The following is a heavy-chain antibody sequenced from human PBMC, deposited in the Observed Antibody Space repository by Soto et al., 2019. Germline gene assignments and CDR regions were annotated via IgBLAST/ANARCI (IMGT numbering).Heavy chain of an antibody. Sequence: GGSLRLSCAASGFTFSSYSMNWVRQAPGKGLEWVSYISSSSTIYYADSVKGRFTISRDNAKNSLYLQMNSLRDEDTAVYYCARDIGPQYYYGSGSYYIDNGMDVWGQGTTVTVSS. CDR2: ISSSSTI. D-gene: IGHD3-10*01. J-gene: IGHJ6*02. CDR3: ARDIGPQYYYGSGSYYIDNGMDV. CDR1: GFTFSSYS. V-gene: IGHV3-48*02.